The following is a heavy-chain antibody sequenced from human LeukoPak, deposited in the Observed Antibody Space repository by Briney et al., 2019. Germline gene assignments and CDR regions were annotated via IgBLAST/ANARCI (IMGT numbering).Heavy chain of an antibody. CDR3: ARACYSRGWFAYY. J-gene: IGHJ4*02. V-gene: IGHV3-7*05. CDR2: MDQEGSEK. Sequence: GGSLRLSCAASGFTFSNYWMSWVRQAPGKGLEWVANMDQEGSEKYYVDSVKGRFTISRDNAKNSLYLQMNTLSAEDTAIYYCARACYSRGWFAYYWGQGALVTVSS. CDR1: GFTFSNYW. D-gene: IGHD6-19*01.